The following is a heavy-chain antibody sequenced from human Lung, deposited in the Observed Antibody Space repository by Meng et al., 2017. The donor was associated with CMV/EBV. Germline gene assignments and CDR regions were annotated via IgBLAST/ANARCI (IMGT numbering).Heavy chain of an antibody. CDR3: LRRSGGSV. V-gene: IGHV4-4*02. CDR2: IPHRGSS. CDR1: GDTITNHNW. D-gene: IGHD3-10*01. J-gene: IGHJ1*01. Sequence: PAPSKPSGPPALPFPVSGDTITNHNWWAWVRQPPGKGLEWIGEIPHRGSSAYNPSLKSRVSMSIDKSKNQFSLKLTSVTAADTAVYHCLRRSGGSVWGQGTLVTVSS.